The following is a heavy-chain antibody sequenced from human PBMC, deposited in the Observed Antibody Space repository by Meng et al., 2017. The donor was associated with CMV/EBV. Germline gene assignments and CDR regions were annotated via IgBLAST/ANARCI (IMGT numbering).Heavy chain of an antibody. J-gene: IGHJ4*02. V-gene: IGHV1-69*04. D-gene: IGHD1-7*01. Sequence: SVKVSCKASGGTFSSYTISGLRQAPGQGLEWMGRIIPILGIANYAQKFQGRVTITADKSTSTAYMELGSLGSEDTAVYYCAREMMAGTTFDYWGQGTLVTVSS. CDR3: AREMMAGTTFDY. CDR2: IIPILGIA. CDR1: GGTFSSYT.